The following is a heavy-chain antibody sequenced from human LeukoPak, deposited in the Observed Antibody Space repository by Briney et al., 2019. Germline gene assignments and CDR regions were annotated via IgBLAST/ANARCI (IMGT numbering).Heavy chain of an antibody. D-gene: IGHD2-8*01. CDR2: ISYDGGNK. CDR1: GFTFITYA. J-gene: IGHJ5*02. CDR3: ARAGSTNSFDP. V-gene: IGHV3-30-3*01. Sequence: HPGGSLILSCVGSGFTFITYALHWVRQAPGEGPEWVAVISYDGGNKFYADSVKGRFTISRDNSKNTLYLQMNSLEIEDTAVYYCARAGSTNSFDPWGQGTLVTVSS.